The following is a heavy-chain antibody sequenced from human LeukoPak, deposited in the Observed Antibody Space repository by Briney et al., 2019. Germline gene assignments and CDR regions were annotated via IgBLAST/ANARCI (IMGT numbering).Heavy chain of an antibody. V-gene: IGHV1-2*04. J-gene: IGHJ6*02. CDR2: INPNSGGT. CDR1: GGTFSSYA. D-gene: IGHD6-19*01. CDR3: ARAVAGTGVYYYGMDV. Sequence: GASVKVSCKASGGTFSSYAISWVRQAPGQGLEWMGWINPNSGGTNYAQKFQGWVTMTRDTSISTAYMELSRLRSDDTAVYYCARAVAGTGVYYYGMDVWGQGTTVTVSS.